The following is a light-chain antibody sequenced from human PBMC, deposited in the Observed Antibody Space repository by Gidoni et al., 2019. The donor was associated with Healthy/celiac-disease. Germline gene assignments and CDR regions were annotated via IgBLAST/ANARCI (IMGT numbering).Light chain of an antibody. V-gene: IGKV3-11*01. J-gene: IGKJ4*01. Sequence: EIAFTQSPAPLSLSPGERATLSCRASQSVSSYLAWYQQKPGQAPRLLIYDASNRATGIPARFSGSGSGTDFTLTISSLEPEDFAVYYCQQRSNWPPTFGGGTKVEIK. CDR1: QSVSSY. CDR2: DAS. CDR3: QQRSNWPPT.